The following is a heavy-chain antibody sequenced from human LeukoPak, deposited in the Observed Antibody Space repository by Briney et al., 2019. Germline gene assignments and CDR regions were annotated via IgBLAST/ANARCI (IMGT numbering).Heavy chain of an antibody. J-gene: IGHJ5*02. D-gene: IGHD2-15*01. Sequence: SETLSLTCTVSGGSISSYYWSRIRQPPGKGLEWIGYIYYSGSTNYNPSLKSRVTISVDTSKNQFSLKLSSVTAADTAVYYCARIDRCSGGSCYHDWFDPWGQGTLVTVSS. V-gene: IGHV4-59*12. CDR1: GGSISSYY. CDR3: ARIDRCSGGSCYHDWFDP. CDR2: IYYSGST.